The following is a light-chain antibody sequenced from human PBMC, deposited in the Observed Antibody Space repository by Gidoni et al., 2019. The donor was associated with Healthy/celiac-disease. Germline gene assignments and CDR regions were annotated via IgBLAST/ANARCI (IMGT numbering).Light chain of an antibody. CDR1: QSISSW. CDR2: KAS. Sequence: IQMTQSPSTLSASVGDRVTITCRASQSISSWLAWYQQKPGKAPKLLIYKASSLESGVPSRFSGSGSGTEFTLTIISLQPDDFATYYCQQYNSYTWTFXQXTKVEIK. CDR3: QQYNSYTWT. V-gene: IGKV1-5*03. J-gene: IGKJ1*01.